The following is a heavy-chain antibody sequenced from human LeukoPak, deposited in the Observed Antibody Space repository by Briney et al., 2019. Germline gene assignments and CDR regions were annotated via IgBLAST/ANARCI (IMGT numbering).Heavy chain of an antibody. CDR1: GYTFTGYY. CDR3: ARFPGATDIPSDY. J-gene: IGHJ4*02. D-gene: IGHD1-26*01. CDR2: INPNSGGT. Sequence: GASVKVSCKASGYTFTGYYMHWVRQAPGQGLEWMGWINPNSGGTNYAQKFQGRVTMTRDTSISTAYMELSRLRSDDTAVYYCARFPGATDIPSDYWGQGTLVTVSS. V-gene: IGHV1-2*02.